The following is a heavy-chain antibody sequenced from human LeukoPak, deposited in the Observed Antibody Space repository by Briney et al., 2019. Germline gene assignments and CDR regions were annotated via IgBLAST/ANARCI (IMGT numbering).Heavy chain of an antibody. CDR2: IYYSGST. D-gene: IGHD2-15*01. CDR1: GGSISSSSYY. J-gene: IGHJ4*02. CDR3: ARVGYCSGGSCYSELDY. Sequence: PSETLSLTCTVSGGSISSSSYYWGWIRQSPGKGLEWIGSIYYSGSTYYNPSLKSRVTISVDKSKNQFSLKLSSVTAADTAVYYCARVGYCSGGSCYSELDYWGQGTLVTVSS. V-gene: IGHV4-39*07.